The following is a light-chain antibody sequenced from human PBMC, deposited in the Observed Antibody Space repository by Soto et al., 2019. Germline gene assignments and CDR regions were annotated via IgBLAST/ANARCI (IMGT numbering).Light chain of an antibody. CDR3: SAWDDSLNGYV. CDR1: SSNIGSNT. V-gene: IGLV1-44*01. Sequence: VLTQPPSASGTPGQRVTISCSGSSSNIGSNTVNWYQQLPGTAPKLLIYSNNQRPSGVPDRFSRSKSVTSASLAISGLQSEDEADYYCSAWDDSLNGYVFGTGSQGHRP. J-gene: IGLJ1*01. CDR2: SNN.